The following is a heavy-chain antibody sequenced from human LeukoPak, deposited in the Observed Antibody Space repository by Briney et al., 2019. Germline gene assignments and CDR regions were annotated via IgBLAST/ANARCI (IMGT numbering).Heavy chain of an antibody. Sequence: ASVKVSCKASGGTFSSYAISWVRQAPGQGLEWMGGIIPIFGTANYAQKFQGRVTITADESTSTAYMELSSLRSEDTAVYYCARDHHSYGYMYAFDIWGQGTMVTVSS. J-gene: IGHJ3*02. CDR3: ARDHHSYGYMYAFDI. D-gene: IGHD5-18*01. CDR2: IIPIFGTA. CDR1: GGTFSSYA. V-gene: IGHV1-69*13.